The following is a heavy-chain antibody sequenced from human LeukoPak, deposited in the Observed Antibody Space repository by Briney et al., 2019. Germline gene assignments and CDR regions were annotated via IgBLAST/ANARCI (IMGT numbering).Heavy chain of an antibody. CDR1: GGSISSSSYY. CDR2: IYYSGST. CDR3: ARPSLRDSEDAFDI. D-gene: IGHD2-21*02. J-gene: IGHJ3*02. V-gene: IGHV4-39*01. Sequence: TSSETLSLTCTVSGGSISSSSYYWGWIRQPPGKGLEWIGSIYYSGSTYYNPSLKSRVTISVDTSKNQFSLKLSSVTAADTAVYYCARPSLRDSEDAFDIWGQGTMVTVSS.